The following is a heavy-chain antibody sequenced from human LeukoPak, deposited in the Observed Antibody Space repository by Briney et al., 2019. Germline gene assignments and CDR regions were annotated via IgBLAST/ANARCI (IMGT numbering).Heavy chain of an antibody. J-gene: IGHJ4*02. D-gene: IGHD4-17*01. CDR3: AREGRQDYVYFYH. Sequence: SETLSLTCTVSGGSISSYYWSWIRQPPGKGLEWIGYINYSGSTNYNPSLKSRVTMSVDTSKNQFSLKLSPVTAAATAMYYCAREGRQDYVYFYHWGQGSLVTVSS. CDR2: INYSGST. V-gene: IGHV4-59*01. CDR1: GGSISSYY.